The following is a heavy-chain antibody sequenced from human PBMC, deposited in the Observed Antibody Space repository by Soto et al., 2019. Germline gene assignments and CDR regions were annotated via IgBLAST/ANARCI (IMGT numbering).Heavy chain of an antibody. CDR1: GFTFSSYA. Sequence: PGGSLRLSCAASGFTFSSYAMSWVRQVPGRWMEGFTAINGGSTTYYADSLKGRCTISRDNSKNTLYLQMNSLRAEDTAGYYCAKDKYWSGVYGMDVWGQGTTVTVSS. J-gene: IGHJ6*02. V-gene: IGHV3-23*01. D-gene: IGHD3-3*01. CDR3: AKDKYWSGVYGMDV. CDR2: INGGSTT.